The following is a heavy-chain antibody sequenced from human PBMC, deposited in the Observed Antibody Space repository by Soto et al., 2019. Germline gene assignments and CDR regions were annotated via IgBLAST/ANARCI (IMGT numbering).Heavy chain of an antibody. CDR2: IYHTGRA. Sequence: PSETLSLTCAVSGASISSPNWWNWVRQSPGTGLEWIGEIYHTGRAKYNPSLKSRVTLLVDKSKNEFSLKVTSVTAADTAVYYCATVSSSSNAMDVWGHGTTVTVSS. CDR3: ATVSSSSNAMDV. J-gene: IGHJ6*02. D-gene: IGHD2-2*01. V-gene: IGHV4-4*02. CDR1: GASISSPNW.